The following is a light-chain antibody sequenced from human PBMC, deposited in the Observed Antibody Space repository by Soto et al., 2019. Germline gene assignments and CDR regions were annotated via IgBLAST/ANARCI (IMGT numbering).Light chain of an antibody. CDR1: SSDVGGYNY. CDR2: EVS. CDR3: SSNAGSNNYVV. V-gene: IGLV2-8*01. Sequence: QSALTQPPSASGSPGQSVTISCTGTSSDVGGYNYVSWYQQHPDKAPKLMIYEVSRRPSGVPDRFSGSKSGNTASLTVSGLQAEDEADYYCSSNAGSNNYVVFGGGTKLTV. J-gene: IGLJ2*01.